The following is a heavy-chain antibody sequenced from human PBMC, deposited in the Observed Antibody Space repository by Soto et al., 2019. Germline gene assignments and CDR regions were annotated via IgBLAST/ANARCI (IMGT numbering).Heavy chain of an antibody. Sequence: SETLSLTCAVYGGSFSGYYWSWIRQPPGKGLEWIGEINHSGSTNYNPSLKSRVTISVDTSKNQFSLKLSSVTAADTAVYYCARARYYGPYYWGQGTLVTVSS. CDR1: GGSFSGYY. V-gene: IGHV4-34*01. CDR2: INHSGST. J-gene: IGHJ4*02. D-gene: IGHD3-3*01. CDR3: ARARYYGPYY.